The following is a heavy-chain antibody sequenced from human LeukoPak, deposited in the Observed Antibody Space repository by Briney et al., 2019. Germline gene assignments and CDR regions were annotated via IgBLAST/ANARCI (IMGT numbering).Heavy chain of an antibody. D-gene: IGHD3-16*02. Sequence: GGSLRLSCAASGFTFDDYAMHWVRQAPGKGLEWVSLISWDGGSTYYTDSVKGRFTISRDNSKNSLYLQMNSLRAEDTALYYCAKDWHFGGVIVNDLGFDYWGQGTLVTVSS. CDR2: ISWDGGST. CDR1: GFTFDDYA. J-gene: IGHJ4*02. V-gene: IGHV3-43D*03. CDR3: AKDWHFGGVIVNDLGFDY.